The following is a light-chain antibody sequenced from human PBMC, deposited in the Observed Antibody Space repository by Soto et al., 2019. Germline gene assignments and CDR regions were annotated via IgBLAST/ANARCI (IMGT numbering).Light chain of an antibody. Sequence: DIPLTQSPSSLSASVGDRVTITCRASQSINTFLNWYQQRPGKAPKLLIYAGASLQSGVPARFSGSRSGTEFTLTISSLQPEDFATYFCQQSNTSPVTFGPGTKVDI. CDR1: QSINTF. CDR3: QQSNTSPVT. CDR2: AGA. J-gene: IGKJ3*01. V-gene: IGKV1-39*01.